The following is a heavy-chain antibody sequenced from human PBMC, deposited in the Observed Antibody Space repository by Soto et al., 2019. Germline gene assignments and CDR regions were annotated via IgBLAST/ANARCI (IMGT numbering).Heavy chain of an antibody. CDR2: IIPIFGTE. D-gene: IGHD2-15*01. CDR3: AILGYCSGGSCYGYAFDI. J-gene: IGHJ3*02. CDR1: GGTFSNYA. Sequence: QVQLVQSGAEVKKPGSSVKVSCKASGGTFSNYAISWVRQAPGQGLEWMGGIIPIFGTENYAQKFQGRVTIIADKSTSTDYMELSSLRSEDTAVYYCAILGYCSGGSCYGYAFDILGQGTMVTVSS. V-gene: IGHV1-69*06.